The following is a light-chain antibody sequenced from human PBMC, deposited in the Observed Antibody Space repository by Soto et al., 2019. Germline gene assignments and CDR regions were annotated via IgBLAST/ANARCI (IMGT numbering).Light chain of an antibody. CDR1: QNINNNY. CDR2: DAS. V-gene: IGKV3-20*01. Sequence: VLTQSPCTLSFSAWGRSTLSFVASQNINNNYLAWYQHKPGQAPRLLIYDASLRATGVPDRFSGSGSGTDFTLTITRLEPDDSAVYYCQQHGISHITFGQGTRLEIK. CDR3: QQHGISHIT. J-gene: IGKJ5*01.